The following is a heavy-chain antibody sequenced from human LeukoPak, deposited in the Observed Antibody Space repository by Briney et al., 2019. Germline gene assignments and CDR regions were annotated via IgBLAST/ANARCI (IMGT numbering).Heavy chain of an antibody. D-gene: IGHD3-22*01. V-gene: IGHV3-48*01. CDR2: ISTGSSTI. CDR3: ARDQITMIVVPPGDDAFDI. CDR1: GFSFSSYS. Sequence: GGSLRLSCAASGFSFSSYSMNWVRQAPGKGLEWVSYISTGSSTIYYADSVKGRFAISRDNSKNTLYLQMNNLRAEDTAVYYCARDQITMIVVPPGDDAFDIWGQGTMVTVSS. J-gene: IGHJ3*02.